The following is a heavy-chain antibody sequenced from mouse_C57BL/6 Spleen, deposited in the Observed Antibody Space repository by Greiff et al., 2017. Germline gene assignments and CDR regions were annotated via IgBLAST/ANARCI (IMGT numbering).Heavy chain of an antibody. D-gene: IGHD2-3*01. Sequence: EVQLQQSGPELVKPGASVKIPCKASGYTFTDYNMDWVKQSHGKSLEWIGDINPNNGGTIYNQKFKGKATLTVDKSSSTAYMELRSLTSEDTAVYYCARSPYDGYYEFAYWGQGTLVTVSA. CDR3: ARSPYDGYYEFAY. J-gene: IGHJ3*01. V-gene: IGHV1-18*01. CDR1: GYTFTDYN. CDR2: INPNNGGT.